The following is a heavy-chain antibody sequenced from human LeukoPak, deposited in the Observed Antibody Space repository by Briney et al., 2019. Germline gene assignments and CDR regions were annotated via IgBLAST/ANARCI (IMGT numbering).Heavy chain of an antibody. CDR2: ISSSSSTI. CDR1: GFTFSSYS. CDR3: ARVDYSNYLLIYYYYYMDV. J-gene: IGHJ6*03. V-gene: IGHV3-48*01. Sequence: TGGSLRLSCAASGFTFSSYSMNWVRQAPGKGLEWVSYISSSSSTIYYADSVKGRFTISRDNAKNSLYLQMNSLRAEDTAVYYCARVDYSNYLLIYYYYYMDVWGKGTTVTVSS. D-gene: IGHD4-11*01.